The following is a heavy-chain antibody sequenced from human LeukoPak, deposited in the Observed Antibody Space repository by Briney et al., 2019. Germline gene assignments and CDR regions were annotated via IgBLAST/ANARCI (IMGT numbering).Heavy chain of an antibody. CDR1: GFTFSSFW. Sequence: GGSLRLSCAASGFTFSSFWMHWARQDAGKGLVWVAGISSDGSNTIYADSVKGRFTISRDNAKNTLYLQMNSLRAEDTAVYYCASGVTIWLGNALDMWGQGTLVTVS. J-gene: IGHJ3*02. CDR3: ASGVTIWLGNALDM. CDR2: ISSDGSNT. V-gene: IGHV3-74*01. D-gene: IGHD3-3*01.